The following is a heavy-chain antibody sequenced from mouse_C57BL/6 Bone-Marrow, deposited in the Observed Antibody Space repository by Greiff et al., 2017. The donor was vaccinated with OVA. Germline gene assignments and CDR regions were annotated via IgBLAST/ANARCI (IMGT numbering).Heavy chain of an antibody. J-gene: IGHJ2*01. D-gene: IGHD4-1*01. Sequence: EVQLQQSGAELVRPGSSVKMSCKTSGYTFTSYGINWVKQRPGQGLEWIGYIYIGSGYTEYNEKFKGKATLTSDTSSSTAYMQLSSLTSEDSAIDVCARTGTGDWGQGTTLTVSS. CDR3: ARTGTGD. CDR2: IYIGSGYT. CDR1: GYTFTSYG. V-gene: IGHV1-58*01.